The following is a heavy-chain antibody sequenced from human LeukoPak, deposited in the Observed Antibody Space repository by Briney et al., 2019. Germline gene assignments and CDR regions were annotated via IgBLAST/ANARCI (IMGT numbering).Heavy chain of an antibody. D-gene: IGHD1-1*01. CDR1: GLTFSRFA. CDR3: AKGHSAHGTGFDY. J-gene: IGHJ4*02. CDR2: ISDSGDTT. Sequence: PGGSLRLSCAASGLTFSRFAMSWVRQAPGEGLEWVSTISDSGDTTYYADSVKGRFTISRDNLKNTLYVQMNSLRVDDTAVYYCAKGHSAHGTGFDYWGQGTLVIVSS. V-gene: IGHV3-23*01.